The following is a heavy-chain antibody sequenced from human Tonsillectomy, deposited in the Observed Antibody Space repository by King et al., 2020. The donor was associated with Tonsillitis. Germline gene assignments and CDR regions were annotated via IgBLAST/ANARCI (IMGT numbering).Heavy chain of an antibody. CDR1: GGSFSGYY. V-gene: IGHV4-34*01. CDR3: ARGLGEATEGGGFGELANFDY. D-gene: IGHD3-10*01. Sequence: VQLQQWGAGLLKPSETLSLTCAVYGGSFSGYYWSWIRQPPGKGLEWIGEINHSGSTNYNPSLKSRVTISVDTSKNQFSLKLSSVTAADTAVYYCARGLGEATEGGGFGELANFDYWGQGTLVTVSS. CDR2: INHSGST. J-gene: IGHJ4*02.